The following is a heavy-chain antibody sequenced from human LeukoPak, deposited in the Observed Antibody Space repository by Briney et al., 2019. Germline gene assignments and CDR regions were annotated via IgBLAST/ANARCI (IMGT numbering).Heavy chain of an antibody. CDR1: GFTFNDYW. CDR3: AELGITMIGGV. D-gene: IGHD3-10*02. J-gene: IGHJ6*04. Sequence: PGGSLRLSCVGSGFTFNDYWIHWVRQAPGKGLEWVSYISSSGSTIYYADSVKGRFTISRDNAKNSLYLQMNSLTAEDTAVYYCAELGITMIGGVWGKGTTVTISS. V-gene: IGHV3-11*04. CDR2: ISSSGSTI.